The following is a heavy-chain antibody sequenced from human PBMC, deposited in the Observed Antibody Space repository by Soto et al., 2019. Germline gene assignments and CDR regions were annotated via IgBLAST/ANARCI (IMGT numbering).Heavy chain of an antibody. CDR3: AHSASVPCCYYFDS. CDR2: LYWNDDR. V-gene: IGHV2-5*01. D-gene: IGHD1-26*01. CDR1: GFSLSSIGVA. Sequence: QITLKESGPALVKPTQTLTLTCTFSGFSLSSIGVAVGWIRQPPGKALEWLELLYWNDDRRYSPSLKSRLTITKDTSKNQVVLTMTNMDPADTATYYCAHSASVPCCYYFDSWGQGTLVTVSS. J-gene: IGHJ4*02.